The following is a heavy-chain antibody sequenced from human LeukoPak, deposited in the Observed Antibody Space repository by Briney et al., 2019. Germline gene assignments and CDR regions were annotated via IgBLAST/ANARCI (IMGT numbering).Heavy chain of an antibody. V-gene: IGHV4-59*01. CDR1: GGSISSYY. Sequence: SETLSLTCTVSGGSISSYYWSWIRQPPGKGLEWLGYIYYSGSTNYNPSLKSRVTISVDTSKNQISLKLSSVTAADTAVYYCARDCSSTSCYGDDAFDIWGQGTMVTVSS. CDR3: ARDCSSTSCYGDDAFDI. J-gene: IGHJ3*02. D-gene: IGHD2-2*01. CDR2: IYYSGST.